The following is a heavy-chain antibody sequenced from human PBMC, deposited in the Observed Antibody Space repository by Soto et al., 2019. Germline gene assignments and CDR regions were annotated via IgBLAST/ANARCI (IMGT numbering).Heavy chain of an antibody. V-gene: IGHV4-31*01. CDR3: ARGRTSSPTPGDY. J-gene: IGHJ4*02. CDR2: IYYSGST. D-gene: IGHD2-2*01. CDR1: GGSISSGGYY. Sequence: QVQLQESGPGLVKPSQTLSLTCTVSGGSISSGGYYWSWIRQHPGKGLEWIGYIYYSGSTYYNPSLKSPVTISVDTSKNQFSLKLSSATAADTAVYYCARGRTSSPTPGDYWGQGTLVTVSS.